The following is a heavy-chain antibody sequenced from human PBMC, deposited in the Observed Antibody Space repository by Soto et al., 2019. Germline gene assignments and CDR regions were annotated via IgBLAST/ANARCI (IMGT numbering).Heavy chain of an antibody. V-gene: IGHV1-2*04. CDR2: INPNSGGT. Sequence: GASVKVSCKASGYTFTGYYMHWVRQAPGQGLEWMGWINPNSGGTNYAQKFQGWVTMTRDTSISTAYMELSRPRSDDTAVYYCARDWDPHALDYDILTGYYTPNNWFDPWGQGTLVTVSS. CDR1: GYTFTGYY. J-gene: IGHJ5*02. D-gene: IGHD3-9*01. CDR3: ARDWDPHALDYDILTGYYTPNNWFDP.